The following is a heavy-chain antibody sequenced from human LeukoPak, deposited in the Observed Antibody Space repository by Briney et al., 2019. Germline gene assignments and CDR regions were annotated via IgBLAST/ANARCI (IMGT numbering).Heavy chain of an antibody. V-gene: IGHV4-31*03. CDR1: GGSISSGGYY. CDR2: IYYSGST. Sequence: SETLSLTCTVSGGSISSGGYYWSWIRQHPGKGLEWIGYIYYSGSTYYNPSLKSRVTISVDTSKNQFSLKLSSVTAADTAVYYCARRRVFPPYYFDYWGQGTLVTVSS. J-gene: IGHJ4*02. D-gene: IGHD3-3*01. CDR3: ARRRVFPPYYFDY.